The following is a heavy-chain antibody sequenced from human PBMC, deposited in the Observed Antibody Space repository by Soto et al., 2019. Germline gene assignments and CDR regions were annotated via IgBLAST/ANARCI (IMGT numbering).Heavy chain of an antibody. Sequence: GGSLRLSCAASGFTFSSYSMNWVRQAPGKGLEWVSSISSSSSYIYYADSVKGRFTISRDNAKNSLYLQMNSLRAEDTAVYYCATPRGCSSTSCDNWFDPWGQGTLVTVSS. D-gene: IGHD2-2*01. J-gene: IGHJ5*02. CDR1: GFTFSSYS. CDR3: ATPRGCSSTSCDNWFDP. V-gene: IGHV3-21*01. CDR2: ISSSSSYI.